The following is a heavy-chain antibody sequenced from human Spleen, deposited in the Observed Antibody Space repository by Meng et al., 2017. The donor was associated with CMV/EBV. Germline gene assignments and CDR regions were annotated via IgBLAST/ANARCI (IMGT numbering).Heavy chain of an antibody. V-gene: IGHV4-34*01. CDR2: INHSGST. CDR3: AGMGDCSSTSCYYFDY. Sequence: YGWSFSGYYWSWIRQPPGKGLEWIGEINHSGSTNYNPSLKSRVTISVDTSKNQFSLKLSSVTAADTAVYYCAGMGDCSSTSCYYFDYWGQGTLVTVSS. D-gene: IGHD2-2*01. CDR1: GWSFSGYY. J-gene: IGHJ4*02.